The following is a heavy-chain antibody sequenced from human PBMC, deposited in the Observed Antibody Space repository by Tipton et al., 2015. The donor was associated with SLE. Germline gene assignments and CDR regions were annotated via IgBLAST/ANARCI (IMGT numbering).Heavy chain of an antibody. Sequence: TLSLTCAVYGGSFSGYYWSWIRQPPGKGLECIGSIYYSGSTYYNPSLKSRVTISVDTSKNQFSLKLSSVTAADTAVYYCARDGGAGGGFDYWGQGTLVTVSS. CDR1: GGSFSGYY. D-gene: IGHD2-15*01. J-gene: IGHJ4*02. CDR2: IYYSGST. V-gene: IGHV4-34*01. CDR3: ARDGGAGGGFDY.